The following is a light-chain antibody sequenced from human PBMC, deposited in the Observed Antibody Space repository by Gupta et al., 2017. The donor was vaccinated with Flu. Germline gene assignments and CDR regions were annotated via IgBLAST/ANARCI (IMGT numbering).Light chain of an antibody. J-gene: IGKJ4*01. CDR2: DAS. CDR1: QSVSNF. Sequence: EIVLTQFPATLSFSPGERDSLSCRASQSVSNFLAWYQPKTGQAPRLLIYDASNRATGIPARFSGSGSGTDFTLTISSLEPEDSAVYYCQQRRDLLTFGGGTRVQIK. CDR3: QQRRDLLT. V-gene: IGKV3-11*01.